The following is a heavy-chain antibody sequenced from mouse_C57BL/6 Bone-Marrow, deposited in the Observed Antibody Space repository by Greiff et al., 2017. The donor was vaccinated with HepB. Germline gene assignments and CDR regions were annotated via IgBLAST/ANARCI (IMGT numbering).Heavy chain of an antibody. V-gene: IGHV1-5*01. CDR1: GYTFTSYW. D-gene: IGHD2-2*01. CDR2: IYPGNSDT. Sequence: VQLKESGTVLARPGASVKMSCKTSGYTFTSYWMHWVKQRPGQGLEWIGAIYPGNSDTSYNQKFKGKAKLTAVTSASTAYMELSSLTNEDSAVYYCTTSTMVTTGDGYYAMDYWGQGTSVTVSS. J-gene: IGHJ4*01. CDR3: TTSTMVTTGDGYYAMDY.